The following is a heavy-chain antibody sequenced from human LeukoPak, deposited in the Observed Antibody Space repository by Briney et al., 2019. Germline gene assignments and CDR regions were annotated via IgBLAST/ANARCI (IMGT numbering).Heavy chain of an antibody. CDR1: GFTFSNAW. CDR3: TTDLLWWELPNF. J-gene: IGHJ4*02. Sequence: GGSLRLSCAASGFTFSNAWMSWVRQAPGKGLEWVGRIKSKTDGGTTDFTAPVKGRFTISRDDSKNTLYLQMNSLKTEDTAVYYCTTDLLWWELPNFWGQGTLVTVSS. V-gene: IGHV3-15*01. D-gene: IGHD1-26*01. CDR2: IKSKTDGGTT.